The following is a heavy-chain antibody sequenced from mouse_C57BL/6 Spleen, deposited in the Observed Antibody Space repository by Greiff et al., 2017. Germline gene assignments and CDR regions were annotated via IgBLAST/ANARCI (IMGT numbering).Heavy chain of an antibody. CDR2: IYPGDGDT. Sequence: QVQLQQSGPELVKPGASVKISCKASGYAFSSSWMNWVKQRPGKGLEWIGRIYPGDGDTNYNGKFKGKATLTADKSSSTAYMQLSSLTSEDSAVYFCARADYSNFGLDVWGTGTTVTVSS. D-gene: IGHD2-5*01. V-gene: IGHV1-82*01. CDR3: ARADYSNFGLDV. CDR1: GYAFSSSW. J-gene: IGHJ1*03.